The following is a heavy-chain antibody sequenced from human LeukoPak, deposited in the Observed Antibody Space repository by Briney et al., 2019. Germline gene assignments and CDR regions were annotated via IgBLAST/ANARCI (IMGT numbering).Heavy chain of an antibody. CDR1: GFTFSSYA. CDR3: AAFIATKLDN. V-gene: IGHV3-30-3*01. Sequence: TGGSLRLSCAASGFTFSSYAMHWVRQAPGKGLEWLAVASTDEISQTYADSVKGRFIISRDTSRNTLNLQMNNLTPEDTAVYYCAAFIATKLDNWGQGLLVSVSS. J-gene: IGHJ4*02. D-gene: IGHD2-15*01. CDR2: ASTDEISQ.